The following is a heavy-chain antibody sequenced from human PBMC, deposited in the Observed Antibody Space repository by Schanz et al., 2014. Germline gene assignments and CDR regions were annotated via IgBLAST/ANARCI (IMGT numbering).Heavy chain of an antibody. CDR3: AKDQGSYGSGSYSYFDY. CDR2: ISGSGAST. D-gene: IGHD3-10*01. J-gene: IGHJ4*02. V-gene: IGHV3-23*04. Sequence: EVQLVESGGGLVQPGGSLRLSCAASGFTFTDYAMTWVRQTPGKGLEWVSGISGSGASTYYADSVKGRFTISRDNSKNTLYLQMNSLRAEDTAVYYCAKDQGSYGSGSYSYFDYWGQGTLXTVSS. CDR1: GFTFTDYA.